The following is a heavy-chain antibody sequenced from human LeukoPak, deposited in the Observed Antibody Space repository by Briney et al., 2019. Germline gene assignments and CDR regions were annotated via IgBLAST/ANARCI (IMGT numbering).Heavy chain of an antibody. CDR1: GFTFSSYA. J-gene: IGHJ4*02. V-gene: IGHV3-23*01. CDR2: ISGSGGST. Sequence: PEGSLRLSCAASGFTFSSYAMSWVRQAPGKGLEWVSAISGSGGSTYYADSVKGRFTISRDNSKNTLYLQMNSLRAEDTAVYYCANVYYFGSGTYESRYFDYWGQGTLVTVSS. CDR3: ANVYYFGSGTYESRYFDY. D-gene: IGHD3-10*01.